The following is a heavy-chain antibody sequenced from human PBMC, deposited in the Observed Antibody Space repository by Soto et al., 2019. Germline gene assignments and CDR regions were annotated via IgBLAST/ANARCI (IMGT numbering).Heavy chain of an antibody. D-gene: IGHD3-22*01. J-gene: IGHJ4*02. Sequence: SATLSLTCAVYGGSFSGYYWSWIRQPPGKGLEWIGEINHSGSTNYNPSLKSRVTISVDTSKNQFSLKASDTAMYYCARRLYDTSGYRYFDFWGQGTLVTVSS. CDR2: INHSGST. CDR1: GGSFSGYY. CDR3: ARRLYDTSGYRYFDF. V-gene: IGHV4-34*01.